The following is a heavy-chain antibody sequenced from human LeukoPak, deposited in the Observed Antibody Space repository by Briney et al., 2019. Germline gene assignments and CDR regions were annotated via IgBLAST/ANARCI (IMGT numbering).Heavy chain of an antibody. J-gene: IGHJ4*02. D-gene: IGHD3-3*01. CDR2: INHSGST. CDR3: ARASGAIFGVASAKFDY. Sequence: SETLSLTCAVYGGSFSGYYWSGIRQPPGKGREGIGEINHSGSTNYNPSLKSRVNISVDTSKNQFSLKLSSVTAADTAVYYCARASGAIFGVASAKFDYWGQGTLVTVSS. CDR1: GGSFSGYY. V-gene: IGHV4-34*01.